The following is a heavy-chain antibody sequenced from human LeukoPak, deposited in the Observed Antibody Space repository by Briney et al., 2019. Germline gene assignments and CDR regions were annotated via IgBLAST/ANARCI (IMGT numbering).Heavy chain of an antibody. CDR2: IIPIFGTA. V-gene: IGHV1-69*13. D-gene: IGHD3-10*01. CDR3: AREEGSGRSGISNYYYYMDV. J-gene: IGHJ6*03. Sequence: SVKVSCKASGGTFSSYAISWVRQAPGQGLEWMGGIIPIFGTANYAQKFQGRVTITADESTSTAYMELSSLRSEDTAVYYCAREEGSGRSGISNYYYYMDVWGKGTTVTVSS. CDR1: GGTFSSYA.